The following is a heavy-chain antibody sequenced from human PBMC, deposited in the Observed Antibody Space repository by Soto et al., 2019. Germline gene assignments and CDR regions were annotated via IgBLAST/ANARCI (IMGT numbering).Heavy chain of an antibody. Sequence: ASVKVSCKASGYTFTSYGISWVRQAPGQGLEWMGWISAYNGNTNYAQKLQGRVTMTTDTSASTAYMELRSLRSDDTAVYYCARVFYYDSSAEDAFDIWGQGTMVTVSS. CDR2: ISAYNGNT. CDR3: ARVFYYDSSAEDAFDI. D-gene: IGHD3-22*01. J-gene: IGHJ3*02. V-gene: IGHV1-18*01. CDR1: GYTFTSYG.